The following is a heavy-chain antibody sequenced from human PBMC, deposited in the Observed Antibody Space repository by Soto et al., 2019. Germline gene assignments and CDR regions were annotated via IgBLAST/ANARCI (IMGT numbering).Heavy chain of an antibody. J-gene: IGHJ4*01. D-gene: IGHD1-26*01. CDR1: VDSVSSNSAV. Sequence: SQTLSLPCAITVDSVSSNSAVCSWVRQSPSRGLEWLGRIYYRSKWYYEYAVSVRGRITINPDTSKNQYSLQLTSVTPEDTAVYFCARGEQYSGRIFDYWGQGTLVTVSS. CDR3: ARGEQYSGRIFDY. V-gene: IGHV6-1*01. CDR2: IYYRSKWYY.